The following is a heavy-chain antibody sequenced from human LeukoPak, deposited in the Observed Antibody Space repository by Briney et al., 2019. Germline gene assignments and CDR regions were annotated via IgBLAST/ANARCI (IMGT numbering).Heavy chain of an antibody. J-gene: IGHJ5*02. CDR2: IYYTGST. CDR3: AKGAGPPWFDP. CDR1: GGSISTYY. V-gene: IGHV4-59*01. Sequence: SETLSLTCTVSGGSISTYYWSWIRQPPGKGLEWIGYIYYTGSTSYNPSLKSRVTMSLDASKNQFSLELNSVTPADTAVYYCAKGAGPPWFDPWGQGTLVTVSS. D-gene: IGHD6-19*01.